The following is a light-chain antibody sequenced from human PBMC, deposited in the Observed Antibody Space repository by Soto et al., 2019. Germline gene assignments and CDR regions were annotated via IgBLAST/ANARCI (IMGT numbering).Light chain of an antibody. CDR1: NIGTKS. CDR3: QVWDSSSAHWV. J-gene: IGLJ3*02. V-gene: IGLV3-21*04. Sequence: SYELTQPPSVSVAPGKTARISCGGNNIGTKSVHWYQQKPVQAPVLVIYDDTERPSGIPERFSGSNSGNSATLTISRVEAGDEADYYSQVWDSSSAHWVFGGGTKVTVL. CDR2: DDT.